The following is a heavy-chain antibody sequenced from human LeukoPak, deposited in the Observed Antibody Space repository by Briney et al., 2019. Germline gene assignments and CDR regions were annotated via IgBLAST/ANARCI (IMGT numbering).Heavy chain of an antibody. J-gene: IGHJ6*02. Sequence: GGSLRLSCAASGFTFSDYWMNWARQAPGKGLEWVASINHNGNVNYYVDSVKGRFTISRDNAKNSLYLQMSNLRAEDTAVYFCARGGGLDVWGQGATVTVSS. V-gene: IGHV3-7*03. CDR2: INHNGNVN. CDR3: ARGGGLDV. D-gene: IGHD3-16*01. CDR1: GFTFSDYW.